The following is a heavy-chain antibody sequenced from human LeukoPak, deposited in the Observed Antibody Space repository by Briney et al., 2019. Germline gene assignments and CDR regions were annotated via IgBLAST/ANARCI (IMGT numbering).Heavy chain of an antibody. CDR2: IRYDGSNK. Sequence: PGGSLRLSCAASGFTFSSYGMHWVRQAPGKGLEWVAFIRYDGSNKYYADSVKGRFTISRDNSKNTLYLQMNSLRAEDTAVYYCAKDKGDRILTYYDILTGYFTYYYYGMDVWGQGTTVTVSS. CDR3: AKDKGDRILTYYDILTGYFTYYYYGMDV. D-gene: IGHD3-9*01. J-gene: IGHJ6*02. V-gene: IGHV3-30*02. CDR1: GFTFSSYG.